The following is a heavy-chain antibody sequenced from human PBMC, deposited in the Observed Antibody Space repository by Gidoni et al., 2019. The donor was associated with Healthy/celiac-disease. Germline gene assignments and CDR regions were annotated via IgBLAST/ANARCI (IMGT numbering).Heavy chain of an antibody. CDR1: GFTFSSYS. J-gene: IGHJ4*02. Sequence: EVQLLESGGGLVQPGGSLRLSCAASGFTFSSYSMSGVRQAPGKGLEWVSAISGSGGSTYYADSVKGRFTISRDNSKNTLYLQMNSLRAEDTAVYYCAKDYALTNYYDSSGYFDYWGQGTLVTVSS. CDR3: AKDYALTNYYDSSGYFDY. CDR2: ISGSGGST. V-gene: IGHV3-23*01. D-gene: IGHD3-22*01.